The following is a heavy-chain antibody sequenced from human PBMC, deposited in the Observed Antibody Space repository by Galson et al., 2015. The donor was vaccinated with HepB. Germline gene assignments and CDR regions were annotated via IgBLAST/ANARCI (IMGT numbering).Heavy chain of an antibody. CDR3: TTAPEFDYGDYPPGDY. CDR1: GFTFSNAW. J-gene: IGHJ4*02. D-gene: IGHD4-17*01. CDR2: IKSKTDGGTT. Sequence: SLRLSCAASGFTFSNAWMSWVRQAPGKGLEWVGRIKSKTDGGTTDYAAPVKGRFTISRDDSKNTLYLQMNSLKTEDTAVYYCTTAPEFDYGDYPPGDYWGQGTLVTVSS. V-gene: IGHV3-15*01.